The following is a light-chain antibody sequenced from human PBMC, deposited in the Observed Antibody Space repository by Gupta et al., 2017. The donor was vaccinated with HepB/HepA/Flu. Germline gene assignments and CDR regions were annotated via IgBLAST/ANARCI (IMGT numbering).Light chain of an antibody. V-gene: IGLV1-51*01. CDR1: SSNSGKSD. CDR2: ENY. CDR3: GAWDTSLKIYV. J-gene: IGLJ1*01. Sequence: QSVLTQPPSVSAPAGQRVTISCSGGSSNSGKSDVAWYQQLPGSAPKLLIYENYKRASGIPDRFSGSKSGTSATLGITGLQTGDEANYYCGAWDTSLKIYVFGTETGVTVL.